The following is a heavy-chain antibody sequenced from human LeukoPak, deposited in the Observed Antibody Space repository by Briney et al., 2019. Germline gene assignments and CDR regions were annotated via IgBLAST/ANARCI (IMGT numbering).Heavy chain of an antibody. Sequence: ASVKVSCKASGYTFTGYYMHWVRQAHGQGLEWKGWINPNSGGTNYAQKFQGRVTMTRDTSISTAYMELSRLRSDDTAVYYCAREYCSSTGCPLDYWGQGTLVTVSS. D-gene: IGHD2-2*01. V-gene: IGHV1-2*02. CDR3: AREYCSSTGCPLDY. CDR2: INPNSGGT. J-gene: IGHJ4*02. CDR1: GYTFTGYY.